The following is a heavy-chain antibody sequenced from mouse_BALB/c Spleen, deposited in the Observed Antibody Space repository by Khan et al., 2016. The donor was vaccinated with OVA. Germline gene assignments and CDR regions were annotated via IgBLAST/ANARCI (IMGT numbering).Heavy chain of an antibody. CDR2: INPHIGET. Sequence: VQLQQSGPELVKPGASVKISCKASGYSFTGYFMNWVMQSHGKSLEWIGRINPHIGETLYNQKFKGKATLTVDESYRTAHMELRSLASADSAVYYCARKNGSDFDYWGQGTTLTVSS. D-gene: IGHD1-1*01. CDR1: GYSFTGYF. CDR3: ARKNGSDFDY. V-gene: IGHV1-20*02. J-gene: IGHJ2*01.